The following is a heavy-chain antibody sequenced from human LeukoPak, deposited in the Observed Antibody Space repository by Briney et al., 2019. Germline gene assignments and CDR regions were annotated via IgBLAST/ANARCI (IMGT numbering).Heavy chain of an antibody. CDR3: ARLSGSYLDAFDY. V-gene: IGHV1-8*03. CDR1: GYTFTSYD. CDR2: MNPNSGNT. D-gene: IGHD1-26*01. Sequence: ASVKVSCKASGYTFTSYDINWVRQATRQGLEWMGWMNPNSGNTGYAQKFQGRVTVTRNTSISTAYMELSSLRSEDTAVYYCARLSGSYLDAFDYWGQGTLVTVSS. J-gene: IGHJ4*02.